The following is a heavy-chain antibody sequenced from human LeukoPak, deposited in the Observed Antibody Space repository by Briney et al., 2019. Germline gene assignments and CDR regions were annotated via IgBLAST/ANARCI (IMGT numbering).Heavy chain of an antibody. CDR3: ASVIAAARDAFDI. J-gene: IGHJ3*02. V-gene: IGHV1-45*02. Sequence: GASVKVSCKASGYTVTYRYLHWVRQAPGQALEWMGWITPFNGNTNYAQKFQDRVTITRDRSMSTAYMELSSLRSEDTAMYYCASVIAAARDAFDIWGQGTMVTVSS. D-gene: IGHD6-13*01. CDR2: ITPFNGNT. CDR1: GYTVTYRY.